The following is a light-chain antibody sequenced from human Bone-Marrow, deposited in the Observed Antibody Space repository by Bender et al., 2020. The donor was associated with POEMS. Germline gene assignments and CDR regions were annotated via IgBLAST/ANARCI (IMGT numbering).Light chain of an antibody. CDR1: ASDRGTTP. Sequence: QSVLTQPPSASATPGQRVTISCSRSASDRGTTPINWYQQLPGTAPKLLIYRSNQRPSGVPDRFSGSKSGTSASLAISGLHSEDEADYYCVAWDDTLNGWVFGGGTKLTVL. V-gene: IGLV1-44*01. J-gene: IGLJ2*01. CDR2: RSN. CDR3: VAWDDTLNGWV.